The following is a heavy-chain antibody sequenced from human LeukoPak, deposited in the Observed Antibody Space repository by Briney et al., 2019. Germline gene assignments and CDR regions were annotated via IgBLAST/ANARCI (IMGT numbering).Heavy chain of an antibody. CDR2: INHSGST. D-gene: IGHD2-15*01. Sequence: SETLSLTCAVYGGSFSGYYWSWIRQPPGKGLEWSGEINHSGSTNYNPSLKSRVTISVDTSKNQFSLKLSSVTAADTAVYYCASAFLRGVVVAAITRRWFDPWGQGTLVTVSS. V-gene: IGHV4-34*01. J-gene: IGHJ5*02. CDR1: GGSFSGYY. CDR3: ASAFLRGVVVAAITRRWFDP.